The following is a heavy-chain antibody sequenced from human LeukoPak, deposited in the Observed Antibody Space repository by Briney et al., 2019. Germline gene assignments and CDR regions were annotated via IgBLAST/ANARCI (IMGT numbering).Heavy chain of an antibody. V-gene: IGHV3-15*01. CDR2: IKSKTDGGTT. J-gene: IGHJ1*01. CDR1: GFTFSHAW. CDR3: TTVGYDSIFEGLWTEKKREYFQH. Sequence: GGSLRLSCEASGFTFSHAWMSWVRQAPGKGLEWVGRIKSKTDGGTTDYAAPVKGRFTISRDDSKNTLYLQMNSLKTEDTAVYYCTTVGYDSIFEGLWTEKKREYFQHWGQGTLVTVSS. D-gene: IGHD3-22*01.